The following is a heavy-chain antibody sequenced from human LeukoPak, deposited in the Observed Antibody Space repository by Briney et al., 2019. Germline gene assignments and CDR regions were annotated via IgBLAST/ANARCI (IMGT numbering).Heavy chain of an antibody. CDR2: ISYDGSNK. Sequence: GGSLRLSCAASGFTFSSYGMHWVRQAPGKGLEWVAVISYDGSNKYYADSVKGRFTISRDNSKNTLYLQMNSLRAEDTAVYYCAKDRDYDFWSGYLDVWGKGTTVTVSS. J-gene: IGHJ6*04. D-gene: IGHD3-3*01. CDR1: GFTFSSYG. CDR3: AKDRDYDFWSGYLDV. V-gene: IGHV3-30*18.